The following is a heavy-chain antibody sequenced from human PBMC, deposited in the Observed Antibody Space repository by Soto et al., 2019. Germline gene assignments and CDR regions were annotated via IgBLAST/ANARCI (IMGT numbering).Heavy chain of an antibody. CDR2: ISYDGSNK. J-gene: IGHJ4*02. V-gene: IGHV3-30*03. CDR3: ARVQCSDPFDY. Sequence: GGSLRLSCAASGFTFSSYGMHWVRQAPGKGLEWVAVISYDGSNKYYADSVKGRFTISRDNSKNTLYLQMNSLRAEDTAVYYCARVQCSDPFDYWGQGTLVTVSS. CDR1: GFTFSSYG. D-gene: IGHD6-19*01.